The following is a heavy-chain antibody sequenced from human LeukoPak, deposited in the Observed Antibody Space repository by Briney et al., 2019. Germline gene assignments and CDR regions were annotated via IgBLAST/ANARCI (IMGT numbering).Heavy chain of an antibody. V-gene: IGHV3-53*01. D-gene: IGHD4-17*01. CDR2: LYSDGRT. CDR1: GFTVKSNY. CDR3: IVFGDSNH. Sequence: PGGSLRLSCAASGFTVKSNYMNWVRQAPGKGLEWVSVLYSDGRTYYADSVKGRFTISRDTSKNTLYLQINSLRVEDTAVYYCIVFGDSNHWGQGTLVTVSS. J-gene: IGHJ5*02.